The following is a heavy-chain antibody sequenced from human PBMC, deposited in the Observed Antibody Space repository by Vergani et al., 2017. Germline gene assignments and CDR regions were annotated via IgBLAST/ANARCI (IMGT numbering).Heavy chain of an antibody. CDR1: GFTFSSYA. Sequence: EVQLLESGGGLVQPGGSLRLSCAASGFTFSSYAMSWVRQAPGKGLEWVSAISGSGGSTYYADSGKGRFTISRATSKNTLYLQMNSLRAEDTAVYYCAKKVASSWYNVAPYYFDYWGQGTLVTVSS. J-gene: IGHJ4*02. V-gene: IGHV3-23*01. CDR2: ISGSGGST. CDR3: AKKVASSWYNVAPYYFDY. D-gene: IGHD6-13*01.